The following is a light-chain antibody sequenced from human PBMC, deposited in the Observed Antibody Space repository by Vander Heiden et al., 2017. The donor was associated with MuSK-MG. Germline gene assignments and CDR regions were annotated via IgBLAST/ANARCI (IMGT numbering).Light chain of an antibody. J-gene: IGKJ5*01. CDR1: QSVSSY. CDR2: DAS. Sequence: EIVLTQSPATLSLSPGERATLSCRASQSVSSYLAWYQQKPGQAPRLLIYDASNRATGIPARFSGSPYGTYFTLTISSLEPEDFAVYYCKQCSNGPLVTFGQGTPLEIK. CDR3: KQCSNGPLVT. V-gene: IGKV3-11*01.